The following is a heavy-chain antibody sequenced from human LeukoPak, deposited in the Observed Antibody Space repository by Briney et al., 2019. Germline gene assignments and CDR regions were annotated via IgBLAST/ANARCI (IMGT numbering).Heavy chain of an antibody. CDR1: GYTFASYG. J-gene: IGHJ5*02. CDR2: ISAYNGDT. CDR3: ARDTALPTIPGGPES. Sequence: ASVKVSCKASGYTFASYGISWVRQAPGQGLEWMGWISAYNGDTRYAQNLQGRATMTTDTSTSTAYLELRSLTSDDTALYYCARDTALPTIPGGPESWGQGTLVTVSS. D-gene: IGHD2-8*02. V-gene: IGHV1-18*01.